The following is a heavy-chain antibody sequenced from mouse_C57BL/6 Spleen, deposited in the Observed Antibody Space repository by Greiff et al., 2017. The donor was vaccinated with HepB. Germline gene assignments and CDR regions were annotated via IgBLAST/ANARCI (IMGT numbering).Heavy chain of an antibody. CDR1: GYTFTSYW. V-gene: IGHV1-5*01. D-gene: IGHD3-2*02. CDR3: TRVVAQATPFDY. Sequence: VHVKQSGTVLARPGASVKMSCKTSGYTFTSYWMHWVKQRPGQGLEWIGAIYPGNSDTSYNQKFKGKAKLTAVTSASTAYMELSSLTNEDSAVYYCTRVVAQATPFDYWGQGTTLTVSS. CDR2: IYPGNSDT. J-gene: IGHJ2*01.